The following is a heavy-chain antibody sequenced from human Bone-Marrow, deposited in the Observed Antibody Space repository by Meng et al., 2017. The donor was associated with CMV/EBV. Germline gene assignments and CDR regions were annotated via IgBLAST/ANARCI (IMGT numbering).Heavy chain of an antibody. CDR2: IRYDGSNK. CDR3: ASRGATGTPY. J-gene: IGHJ4*02. D-gene: IGHD1-26*01. CDR1: GFTFSSYG. V-gene: IGHV3-30*02. Sequence: GESLKISCAASGFTFSSYGMHWVRQAPGKGLEWVAFIRYDGSNKYYADSVKGRFTISRDNSKNTLYLQMNSLRAEDTAVYYCASRGATGTPYWGQEPRVTGYS.